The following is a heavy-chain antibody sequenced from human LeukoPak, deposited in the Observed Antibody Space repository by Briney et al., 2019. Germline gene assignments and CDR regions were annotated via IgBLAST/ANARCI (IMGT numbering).Heavy chain of an antibody. V-gene: IGHV3-48*01. J-gene: IGHJ4*02. D-gene: IGHD2-2*01. CDR1: GFTFSSYR. Sequence: GGSLRLSCAASGFTFSSYRMNWVRQAPGKGLEWVSYISSSSSTIYYADSVKGRFTISRDNAKNSLYLQVNSLRAEDTAVYYCARGKLVVPAAMRDYWGQGTLVTVSS. CDR3: ARGKLVVPAAMRDY. CDR2: ISSSSSTI.